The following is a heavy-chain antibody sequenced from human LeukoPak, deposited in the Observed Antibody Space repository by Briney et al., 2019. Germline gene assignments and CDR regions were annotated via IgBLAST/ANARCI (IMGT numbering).Heavy chain of an antibody. CDR1: GFTVSSNY. D-gene: IGHD3-9*01. CDR3: ARGDILTGCTDY. Sequence: GGSLRLSCAASGFTVSSNYMSWVRQAPGKGLEWVSVIYSGGRTYYGDSVKGRFTFSRDNSKNTLYLQMNSLRAEDTAVYYCARGDILTGCTDYWGQGTLVTVSS. V-gene: IGHV3-53*01. CDR2: IYSGGRT. J-gene: IGHJ4*02.